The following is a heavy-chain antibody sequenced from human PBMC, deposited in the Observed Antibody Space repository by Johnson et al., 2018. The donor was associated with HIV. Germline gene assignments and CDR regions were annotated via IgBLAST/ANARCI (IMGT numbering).Heavy chain of an antibody. V-gene: IGHV3-30*04. CDR3: ARGYYDFWSGRPNDDAFDI. Sequence: QVQLVESGGGVVQPGRSLRLSCAASGFTFSSCAMHWVRQAPGKGLEWVAFIRYDGSNKYYADYVKGRFTISRDNSKNTLYLQMNSLRAEDTAVYYCARGYYDFWSGRPNDDAFDIWGQGTMVTVSS. CDR1: GFTFSSCA. D-gene: IGHD3-3*01. J-gene: IGHJ3*02. CDR2: IRYDGSNK.